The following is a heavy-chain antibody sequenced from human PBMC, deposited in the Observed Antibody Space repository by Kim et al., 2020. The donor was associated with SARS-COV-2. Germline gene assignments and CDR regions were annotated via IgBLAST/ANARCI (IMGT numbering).Heavy chain of an antibody. CDR2: IETGGET. J-gene: IGHJ6*02. V-gene: IGHV3-13*01. CDR1: GFTFKSHG. D-gene: IGHD3-10*01. Sequence: GGSLRLSCAASGFTFKSHGMHWVRQVIGKGLEWISIIETGGETYYADSVKGRFTISREKAKNSLYLQMSSLRVSDTAVYYCVRDGSGSLPYSMDVWGQGTAVTVSS. CDR3: VRDGSGSLPYSMDV.